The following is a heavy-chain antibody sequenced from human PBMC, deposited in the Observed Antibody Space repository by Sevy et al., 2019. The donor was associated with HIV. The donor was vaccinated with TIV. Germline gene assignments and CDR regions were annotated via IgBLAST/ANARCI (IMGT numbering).Heavy chain of an antibody. CDR1: GFTFSSYA. V-gene: IGHV3-30-3*01. D-gene: IGHD6-25*01. J-gene: IGHJ6*02. CDR3: ARDTATPGYGMDV. CDR2: ISYDGSNK. Sequence: GGSLRLSCAASGFTFSSYAMHWVRQAPGKELEWVAVISYDGSNKYYADSVKGRFTISRDNSKNTLYLQMNSLRAEDTAVYYCARDTATPGYGMDVWGQGTTVTVSS.